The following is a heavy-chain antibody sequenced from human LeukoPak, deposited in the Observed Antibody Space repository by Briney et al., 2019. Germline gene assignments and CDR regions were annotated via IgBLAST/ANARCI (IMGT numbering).Heavy chain of an antibody. CDR3: ARDWWTGTTDYFDC. D-gene: IGHD1-7*01. CDR2: INHSGST. V-gene: IGHV4-34*01. CDR1: GGSFSGYY. Sequence: SETLSLTCAVYGGSFSGYYWSWIRQPPGKGLEWIGEINHSGSTNYNPSLKSRVTISVDTSKNQFSLKLSSVTAEDTAVYYCARDWWTGTTDYFDCWGQGTLVTVSS. J-gene: IGHJ4*02.